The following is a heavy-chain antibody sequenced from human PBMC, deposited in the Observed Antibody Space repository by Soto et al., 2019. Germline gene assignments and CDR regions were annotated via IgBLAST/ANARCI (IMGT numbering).Heavy chain of an antibody. CDR1: GFTVSSKY. D-gene: IGHD6-19*01. CDR3: VQTTGWPGFDF. V-gene: IGHV3-53*01. J-gene: IGHJ4*02. Sequence: EVQLVEYGGGLIQPGGSLRLSCAASGFTVSSKYMTWVRQAPGKGLEWVSVIYGGGTTYYADSVKGRFTISRDNSKNTLYLQMNSLRAEDTAVYYCVQTTGWPGFDFWGQGTLVTVSS. CDR2: IYGGGTT.